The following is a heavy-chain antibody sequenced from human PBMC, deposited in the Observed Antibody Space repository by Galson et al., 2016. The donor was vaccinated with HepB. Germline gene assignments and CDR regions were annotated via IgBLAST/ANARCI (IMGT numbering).Heavy chain of an antibody. V-gene: IGHV3-74*01. CDR2: INSDGSSR. J-gene: IGHJ4*02. Sequence: SLRLSCAASGFTFSRYWMHWVRQVPGKGLVWVSRINSDGSSRNYADSVKGRFTISRDNAESTLYLQMNSLRVEDTALYYCAGSMGGAVDWYDYLDYWGQETLVAVTS. D-gene: IGHD3-9*01. CDR3: AGSMGGAVDWYDYLDY. CDR1: GFTFSRYW.